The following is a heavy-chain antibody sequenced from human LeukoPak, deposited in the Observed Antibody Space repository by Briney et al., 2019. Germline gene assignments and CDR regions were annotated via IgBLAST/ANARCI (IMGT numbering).Heavy chain of an antibody. CDR3: AKVGNNGDSGSYYSPIDY. J-gene: IGHJ4*02. CDR1: GFTFSKFA. Sequence: GGSLRLSCAASGFTFSKFALSWVRQAPGKGLEWVSTINDRGTGTYYADPVKGRFTISRDNSKNTLYLQMNSLRAEDTAVYYCAKVGNNGDSGSYYSPIDYWGQGTLVTVSS. V-gene: IGHV3-23*01. CDR2: INDRGTGT. D-gene: IGHD3-10*01.